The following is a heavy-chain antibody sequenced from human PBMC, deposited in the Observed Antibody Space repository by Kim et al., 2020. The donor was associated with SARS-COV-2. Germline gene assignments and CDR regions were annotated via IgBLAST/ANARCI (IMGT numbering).Heavy chain of an antibody. J-gene: IGHJ4*02. CDR3: ARLGYNWNYGDY. D-gene: IGHD1-7*01. V-gene: IGHV4-39*01. CDR2: IYYSGST. CDR1: GGSISSSSYY. Sequence: SETLSLTCTVSGGSISSSSYYWGWIRQPPGKGLEWIGSIYYSGSTYYNPSLKSRVTISVDTSKNQFSLKLSSVTAADTAVYYCARLGYNWNYGDYWGQGTLVTVSS.